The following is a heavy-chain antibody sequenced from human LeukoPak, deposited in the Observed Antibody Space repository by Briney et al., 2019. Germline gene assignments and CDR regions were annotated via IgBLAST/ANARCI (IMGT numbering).Heavy chain of an antibody. Sequence: PSGTLSLTCTVSGGSISSSPYYWGWIRQPPGKGLEWIGSFYDSGKTYYSPSLKSRFTISVDTSKNQFSLTLSSLTAADTAVYYCARVSSGYDRSGMDVWGQGTTVTVSS. CDR3: ARVSSGYDRSGMDV. CDR1: GGSISSSPYY. D-gene: IGHD5-12*01. J-gene: IGHJ6*02. V-gene: IGHV4-39*07. CDR2: FYDSGKT.